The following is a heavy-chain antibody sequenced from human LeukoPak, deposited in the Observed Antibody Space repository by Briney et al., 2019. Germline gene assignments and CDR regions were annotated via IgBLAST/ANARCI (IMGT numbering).Heavy chain of an antibody. Sequence: GESLKISCKGFGYSFTRYWIGWVRQMPGKGLELMGIIYPGDPDTRYSPSFQGQVTISADKSISTAYLQWSSLKASDTAMYYCARSHSSGWFPSDYWGQGTLVTVTS. D-gene: IGHD6-19*01. CDR3: ARSHSSGWFPSDY. CDR2: IYPGDPDT. CDR1: GYSFTRYW. V-gene: IGHV5-51*01. J-gene: IGHJ4*02.